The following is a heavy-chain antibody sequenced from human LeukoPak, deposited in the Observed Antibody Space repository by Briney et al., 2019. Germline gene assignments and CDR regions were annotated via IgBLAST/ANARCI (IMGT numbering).Heavy chain of an antibody. CDR1: GYTFNGYF. J-gene: IGHJ5*02. CDR3: ARNYSDWSDP. V-gene: IGHV1-2*02. CDR2: INPTTGDT. Sequence: GASAKVSCKASGYTFNGYFLNWVRQAPGQGLEWMGWINPTTGDTRYSQKFQGRVTLTRDMSISTGYMELRRLKPDDTAVYYCARNYSDWSDPWGQGTLVTVSS. D-gene: IGHD4-11*01.